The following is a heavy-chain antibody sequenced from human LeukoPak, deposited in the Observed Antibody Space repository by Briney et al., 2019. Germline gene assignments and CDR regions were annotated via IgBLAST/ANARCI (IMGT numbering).Heavy chain of an antibody. CDR3: ARDFSSDNTYYYYGMDV. CDR2: IYSGGST. V-gene: IGHV3-53*04. D-gene: IGHD6-19*01. CDR1: GFTVSSNY. J-gene: IGHJ6*02. Sequence: GRSLTLSCAASGFTVSSNYMSWVRQAPGKGLEWGSVIYSGGSTYYADSVKGRFTISRHNSKNTLYLQMNSLRAEDTAVYYCARDFSSDNTYYYYGMDVWGQGTTVTVSS.